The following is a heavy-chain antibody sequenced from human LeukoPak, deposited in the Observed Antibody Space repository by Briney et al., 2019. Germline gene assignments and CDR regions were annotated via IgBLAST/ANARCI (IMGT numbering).Heavy chain of an antibody. CDR2: INHSGST. J-gene: IGHJ6*03. CDR1: GGSFSGYY. CDR3: ARLTARDYYYMDV. Sequence: SETLSLTCAVYGGSFSGYYWSWIRQPPGKGLVWIGEINHSGSTNYNPSLKSRVTISVDTSKNQFSLKLSSVTAADTAVYYCARLTARDYYYMDVWGKGTTVTVSS. D-gene: IGHD2-21*02. V-gene: IGHV4-34*01.